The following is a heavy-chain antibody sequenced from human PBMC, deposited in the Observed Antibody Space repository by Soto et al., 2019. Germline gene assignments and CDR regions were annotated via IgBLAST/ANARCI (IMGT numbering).Heavy chain of an antibody. J-gene: IGHJ4*02. Sequence: QVLLQQWGAGLLKPSETLSLTCAVYGGSFSGYYWSWIRQSPGKGLEWSGEINHSGSTNYNPSLKGRVTISLDTSKNQFSLKLRSVTAADTAVYYCASTFKCDTIFGVVRPYYFDYGGQGTLVTVSS. CDR2: INHSGST. V-gene: IGHV4-34*01. CDR3: ASTFKCDTIFGVVRPYYFDY. CDR1: GGSFSGYY. D-gene: IGHD3-3*01.